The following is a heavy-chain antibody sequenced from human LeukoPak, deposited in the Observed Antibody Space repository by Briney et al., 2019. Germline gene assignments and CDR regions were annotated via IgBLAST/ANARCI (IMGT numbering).Heavy chain of an antibody. CDR2: ISSDGDKT. V-gene: IGHV3-64*01. D-gene: IGHD5-18*01. CDR1: GFTFSSYA. CDR3: ARSIRAGYGLFDS. Sequence: GSLRLSCAASGFTFSSYAMYWVRQAPGKGLEYVSAISSDGDKTYYANSVKGRFTISRDNSKNTLYLQMGTLRVEDMALYHCARSIRAGYGLFDSWGQGTLVTVSS. J-gene: IGHJ4*02.